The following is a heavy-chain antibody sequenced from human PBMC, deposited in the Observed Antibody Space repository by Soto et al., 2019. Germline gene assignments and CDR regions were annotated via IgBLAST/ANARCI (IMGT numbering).Heavy chain of an antibody. D-gene: IGHD2-2*01. V-gene: IGHV4-59*01. CDR1: GGSISSYY. CDR3: ARESRSDIVVVPAPYYYYYYMDV. J-gene: IGHJ6*03. CDR2: IYYSGST. Sequence: SETLSLTCTVSGGSISSYYWSWIRQPPGKGLEWIGYIYYSGSTNYNPSLKSRVTISVDTSKNQFSLKLSSVTAADTAVYYCARESRSDIVVVPAPYYYYYYMDVWGKGTTVTVSS.